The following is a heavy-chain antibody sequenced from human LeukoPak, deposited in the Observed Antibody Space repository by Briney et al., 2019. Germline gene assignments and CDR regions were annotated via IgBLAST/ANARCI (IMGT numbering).Heavy chain of an antibody. D-gene: IGHD3-9*01. CDR2: XXXSGGST. CDR1: GFTFSSYA. J-gene: IGHJ4*02. V-gene: IGHV3-23*01. CDR3: AKDPGVRYFDWLLSYFDY. Sequence: GGSLRLSCAASGFTFSSYAMSWVRQAPGKGXXXXXXXXXSGGSTYYADSVKGRFTISRDNSKNTLYLQMNSLRAEDTAVYYCAKDPGVRYFDWLLSYFDYWGQGTLVTVSS.